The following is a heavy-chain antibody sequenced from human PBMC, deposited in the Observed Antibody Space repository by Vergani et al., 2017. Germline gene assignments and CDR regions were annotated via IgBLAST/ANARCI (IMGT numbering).Heavy chain of an antibody. CDR2: IIPIFGTA. V-gene: IGHV1-69*01. D-gene: IGHD3-16*01. J-gene: IGHJ4*02. CDR1: GGTFSSYA. Sequence: QVQLVQSGAEVKKPGSSVKVSCKASGGTFSSYAISWVRQAPGQGLEWMGGIIPIFGTANYAQKFQGRVTITADESTSTAYMELSSLRSEDTAVYYCAPPPIPGHYDYVGGRWGPFFDYWGQGTLVTVSS. CDR3: APPPIPGHYDYVGGRWGPFFDY.